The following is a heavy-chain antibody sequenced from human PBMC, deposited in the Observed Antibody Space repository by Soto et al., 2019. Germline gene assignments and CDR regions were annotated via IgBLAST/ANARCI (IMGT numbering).Heavy chain of an antibody. CDR2: IRAGAGRT. V-gene: IGHV3-23*01. CDR1: GFSFSSYA. J-gene: IGHJ4*02. Sequence: GGSLRLSCGASGFSFSSYAMSWVRQAPGKGLEWVSSIRAGAGRTYYAESVKGRFTISRDNSKNTLYLQMNSLRAEDTAVYYCAKDEPLYFCGYAEAIYYFDDWGQGTLVPVSS. CDR3: AKDEPLYFCGYAEAIYYFDD. D-gene: IGHD3-22*01.